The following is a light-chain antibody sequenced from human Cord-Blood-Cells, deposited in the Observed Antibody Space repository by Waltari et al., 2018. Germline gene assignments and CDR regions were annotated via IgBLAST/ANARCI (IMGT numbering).Light chain of an antibody. J-gene: IGKJ4*01. CDR1: QRVSSY. CDR3: QQRSNWPPALT. CDR2: DAS. Sequence: EIGLTQSPAPLSLSPGERATLPCRASQRVSSYLAWYQQKPGQTPRLLIYDASNRATGIPARVSGRGSGTDFTLTISSLEPEDFAVYYCQQRSNWPPALTFGGGTKVEIK. V-gene: IGKV3-11*01.